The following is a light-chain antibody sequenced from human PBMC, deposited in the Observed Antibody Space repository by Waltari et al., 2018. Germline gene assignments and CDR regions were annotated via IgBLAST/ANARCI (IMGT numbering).Light chain of an antibody. Sequence: EVVLPQSPATLSLSPGGRATISCRASQSVSINLAWYQHKPGQAPRLLIYDASNRATGIPARFSGSGSGTDFTLTISSLEPEDFAVYYCQQRKYWPPITFGQGTRLEIK. CDR2: DAS. V-gene: IGKV3-11*01. J-gene: IGKJ5*01. CDR1: QSVSIN. CDR3: QQRKYWPPIT.